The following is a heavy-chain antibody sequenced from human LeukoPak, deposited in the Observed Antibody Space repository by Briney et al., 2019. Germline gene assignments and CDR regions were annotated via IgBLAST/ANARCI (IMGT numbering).Heavy chain of an antibody. D-gene: IGHD6-19*01. CDR3: ASGPLRWLVLLN. Sequence: GASVKVSCKASGGTFSSYAISWVRQAPGQGLGWMGGIIPIFGTANYAQKFQGRATITADESTSTAYMELSSLRSEDTAVYYCASGPLRWLVLLNWGQGTLVTVSS. V-gene: IGHV1-69*01. CDR1: GGTFSSYA. CDR2: IIPIFGTA. J-gene: IGHJ4*02.